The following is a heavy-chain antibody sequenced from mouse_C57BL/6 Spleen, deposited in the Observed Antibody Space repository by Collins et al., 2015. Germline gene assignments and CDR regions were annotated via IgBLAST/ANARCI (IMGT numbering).Heavy chain of an antibody. CDR1: GYTFTSYW. D-gene: IGHD1-1*01. CDR3: ASGGIDYYGSVYYFDY. V-gene: IGHV1-72*01. J-gene: IGHJ2*01. Sequence: QVQLQQPGAELVKPGASVKLSRKASGYTFTSYWMHWVKQRPGRGLEWIGRIDPNSGGTKYNEKFKSKATLTVDKPSSTAYMQLSSLTSEGSAVYYCASGGIDYYGSVYYFDYWGQGTTLTVSS. CDR2: IDPNSGGT.